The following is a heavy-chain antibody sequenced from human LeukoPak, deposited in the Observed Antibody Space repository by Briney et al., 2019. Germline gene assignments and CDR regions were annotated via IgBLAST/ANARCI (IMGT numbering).Heavy chain of an antibody. V-gene: IGHV4-59*08. CDR1: GGSISSYY. Sequence: SETLSLTCTISGGSISSYYWSWIRQPPGQGLEWIGYIYYSGSINYNPSLKSRVTISVDTSKNQFSLKLSSVTAADTAVYYCARAYAPYVMDVWGQGTTVTVSS. D-gene: IGHD2-2*01. CDR2: IYYSGSI. CDR3: ARAYAPYVMDV. J-gene: IGHJ6*02.